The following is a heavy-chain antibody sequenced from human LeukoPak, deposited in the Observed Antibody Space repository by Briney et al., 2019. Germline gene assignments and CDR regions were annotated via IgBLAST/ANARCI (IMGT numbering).Heavy chain of an antibody. D-gene: IGHD2/OR15-2a*01. CDR2: ISASGGNT. J-gene: IGHJ6*02. CDR1: EFTFSSYA. CDR3: AKYVSARGPPYALAV. V-gene: IGHV3-23*01. Sequence: GGSLRLSCAASEFTFSSYAMQWVRQAPGKGLEWVSGISASGGNTWYTDSVKGRFTISRDNSKNTLYLQMNSLRAEGTAVYYCAKYVSARGPPYALAVWGQGTTVTVSS.